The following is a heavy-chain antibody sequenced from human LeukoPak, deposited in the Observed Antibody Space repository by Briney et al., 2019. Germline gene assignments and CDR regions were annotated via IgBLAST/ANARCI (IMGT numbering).Heavy chain of an antibody. CDR3: ARRYRYCSGGSCVTNGYYFDY. Sequence: GESLKISCKGSGYSFTNYWIGWVRQMPGKGLEWMGIIYPGDSDTRYSPSFQGQVTISADKSISTAYLQWSSLKASDTAMYYCARRYRYCSGGSCVTNGYYFDYWGQGTLVTVSS. CDR2: IYPGDSDT. V-gene: IGHV5-51*01. J-gene: IGHJ4*02. D-gene: IGHD2-15*01. CDR1: GYSFTNYW.